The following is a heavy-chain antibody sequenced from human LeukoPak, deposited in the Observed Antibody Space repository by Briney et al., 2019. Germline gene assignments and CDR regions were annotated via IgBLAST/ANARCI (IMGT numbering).Heavy chain of an antibody. V-gene: IGHV3-23*01. CDR1: GFTFSSYA. D-gene: IGHD2-21*02. CDR3: AIVVVTADAFDI. Sequence: GGSLRLSCAASGFTFSSYAMSWVRQAPGKGLEWVSAISGSGGSTYYADSVKGRFTISRDNSKKMLYLQMNSLRAEDTAVYYCAIVVVTADAFDIWGQGTMVTVSS. J-gene: IGHJ3*02. CDR2: ISGSGGST.